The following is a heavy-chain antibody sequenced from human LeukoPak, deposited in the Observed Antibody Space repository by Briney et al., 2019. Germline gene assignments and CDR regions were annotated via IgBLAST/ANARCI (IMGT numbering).Heavy chain of an antibody. J-gene: IGHJ4*02. Sequence: SETLSLTCAVYGGSFSGYYWSWICQPPGKGLEWIGEINHSGSTNYNPSLKSRVTIPVDTSKNQFSLKLSSVTAADTAVYYCARGYSSGWYVTILDYWGQGTLVTVSS. CDR3: ARGYSSGWYVTILDY. CDR1: GGSFSGYY. CDR2: INHSGST. D-gene: IGHD6-19*01. V-gene: IGHV4-34*01.